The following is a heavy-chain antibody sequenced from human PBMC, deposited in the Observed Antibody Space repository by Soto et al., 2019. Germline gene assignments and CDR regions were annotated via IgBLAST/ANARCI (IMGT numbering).Heavy chain of an antibody. J-gene: IGHJ5*02. CDR3: VRERIPAAIHHALFDP. CDR1: GGSISSGDYY. CDR2: NYYSGST. V-gene: IGHV4-30-4*01. Sequence: QVQLQESGPGLVKPSQTLSLTCTVSGGSISSGDYYWSWIRQSPGKGLEWIGYNYYSGSTYYNPSLKSRVSISIDTSKNQFSLKLSSVTAADTAVYYCVRERIPAAIHHALFDPWGQGTLVTVSS. D-gene: IGHD2-2*02.